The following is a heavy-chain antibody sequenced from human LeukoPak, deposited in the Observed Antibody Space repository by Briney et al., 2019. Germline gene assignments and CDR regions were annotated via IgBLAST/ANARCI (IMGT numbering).Heavy chain of an antibody. CDR2: IGVAGDT. Sequence: GGSLRLSSAASGFTLCSYDMHWVRHVTGKGLEWVSAIGVAGDTYYPGSVKGRFIITRENAKNSLYLQMNSLRVEDTAVYYCARDRHGMAVWGQGTTVVVSS. CDR3: ARDRHGMAV. CDR1: GFTLCSYD. J-gene: IGHJ6*02. V-gene: IGHV3-13*01.